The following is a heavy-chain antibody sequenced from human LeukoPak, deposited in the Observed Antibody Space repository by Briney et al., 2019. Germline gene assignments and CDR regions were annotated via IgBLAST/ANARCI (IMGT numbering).Heavy chain of an antibody. Sequence: SETLSLTCTVSGGSISSGSYYWSWIRQPAGKGLEWIGRIYTSGSTNYNPSLKSRVTISVDTSKNQFSLKLSSVTAADTAVYYCARAYGDYDDDYYYGMDVWGQGTTVTVSS. CDR2: IYTSGST. V-gene: IGHV4-61*02. CDR3: ARAYGDYDDDYYYGMDV. J-gene: IGHJ6*02. CDR1: GGSISSGSYY. D-gene: IGHD4-17*01.